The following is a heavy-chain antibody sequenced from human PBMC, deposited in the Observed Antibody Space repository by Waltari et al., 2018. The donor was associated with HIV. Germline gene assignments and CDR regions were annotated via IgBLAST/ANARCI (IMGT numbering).Heavy chain of an antibody. J-gene: IGHJ3*02. D-gene: IGHD6-19*01. CDR2: SNPNSGGT. CDR1: GYTFTGYY. CDR3: ASPGIAVAGTAPYDAFDI. Sequence: QVQLVQSGAEVKKPGASVKVSCKASGYTFTGYYMHWVRQAPGQGLEWMGRSNPNSGGTNYAQKFQGRVTMTRDTSISTAYMELSRLRSDDTAVYYCASPGIAVAGTAPYDAFDIWGQGTMVTVSS. V-gene: IGHV1-2*06.